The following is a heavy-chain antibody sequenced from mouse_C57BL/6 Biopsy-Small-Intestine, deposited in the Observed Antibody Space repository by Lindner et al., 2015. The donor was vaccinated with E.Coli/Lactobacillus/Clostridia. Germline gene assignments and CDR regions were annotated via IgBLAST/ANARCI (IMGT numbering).Heavy chain of an antibody. V-gene: IGHV1-9*01. J-gene: IGHJ4*01. D-gene: IGHD2-14*01. Sequence: QLQESGAELMKPGASVKLSCKATGYTFTGYWIEWVKQRPGHGLEWIGRIYPRSGNTYYNEKFKGKATLTADKSSSTAYMELRSLTSEDSAVYFCARNRAMDYWGQGTSVTVSS. CDR3: ARNRAMDY. CDR1: GYTFTGYW. CDR2: IYPRSGNT.